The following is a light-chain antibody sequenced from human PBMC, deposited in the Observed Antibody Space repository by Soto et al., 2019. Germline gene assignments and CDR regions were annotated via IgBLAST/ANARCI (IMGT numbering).Light chain of an antibody. J-gene: IGLJ1*01. V-gene: IGLV2-14*01. CDR1: MRDIGAYNL. CDR2: DVT. CDR3: TSYTSTSTYV. Sequence: QSVLTQPASVSGSPGQSITISCAGTMRDIGAYNLVSWYQHHPGKAPRLVIYDVTNRPSGISDRFSGSKSGNTASLTISGLLAEDEADYYCTSYTSTSTYVFGTGTKVTVL.